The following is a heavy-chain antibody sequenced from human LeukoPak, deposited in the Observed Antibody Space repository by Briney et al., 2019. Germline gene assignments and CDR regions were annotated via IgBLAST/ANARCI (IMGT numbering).Heavy chain of an antibody. D-gene: IGHD2-15*01. Sequence: GASVKVSCRASGGTFSSYAISWVRQAPGQGLEWMGGIIPIFGTANYAQKFQGRVTITADESTSTAYMELSSLRSEDTAVYYCARGLGYCSGGSCYERSWFDPWGQGTLVTVSS. J-gene: IGHJ5*02. CDR3: ARGLGYCSGGSCYERSWFDP. CDR2: IIPIFGTA. CDR1: GGTFSSYA. V-gene: IGHV1-69*13.